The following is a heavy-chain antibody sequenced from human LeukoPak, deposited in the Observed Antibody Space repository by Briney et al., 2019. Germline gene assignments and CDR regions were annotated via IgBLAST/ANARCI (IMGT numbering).Heavy chain of an antibody. CDR1: GYTFTDHD. V-gene: IGHV1-2*06. CDR3: TRDHFGSYLA. D-gene: IGHD1-26*01. J-gene: IGHJ4*02. CDR2: ISTSSGGT. Sequence: ASVKVSCKTSGYTFTDHDMHRVRQAPGQGLEWVGRISTSSGGTTYSQSFQDRVTMTRDTSINTGYMELSRLKSDDTAIYYCTRDHFGSYLAWGQGTLVTVSS.